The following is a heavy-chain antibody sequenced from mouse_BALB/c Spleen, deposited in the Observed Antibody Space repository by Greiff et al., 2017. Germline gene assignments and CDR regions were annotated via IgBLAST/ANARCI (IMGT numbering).Heavy chain of an antibody. Sequence: VKLLESAAELARPGASVKMSCKASGYTFTSYTMHWVKQRPGQGLEWIGYINPSSGYTEYNQKFKDKTTLTADKSSSTAYMQLSSLTSEDSAVYYCARAGKGDYWGQGTTLTVSS. J-gene: IGHJ2*01. CDR2: INPSSGYT. D-gene: IGHD2-1*01. CDR3: ARAGKGDY. V-gene: IGHV1-4*02. CDR1: GYTFTSYT.